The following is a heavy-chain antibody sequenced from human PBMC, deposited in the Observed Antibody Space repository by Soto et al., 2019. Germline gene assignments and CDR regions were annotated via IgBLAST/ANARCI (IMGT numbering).Heavy chain of an antibody. CDR1: GFTFSSYG. J-gene: IGHJ2*01. CDR2: IWYDGSNK. CDR3: AREGSGWSWYFDL. D-gene: IGHD6-19*01. Sequence: QVQLVGSGGGVVQPGRSLRLSCAASGFTFSSYGMHWVRQAPGKGLEWVAVIWYDGSNKYYADSVKGRFTISRDNSKNTLYLQMNSLRAEDTAVYYCAREGSGWSWYFDLWGRGTLVTVSS. V-gene: IGHV3-33*01.